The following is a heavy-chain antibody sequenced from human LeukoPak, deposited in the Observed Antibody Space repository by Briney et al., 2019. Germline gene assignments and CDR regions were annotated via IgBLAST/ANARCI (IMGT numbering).Heavy chain of an antibody. Sequence: GGSLRLSCAASGFTFSSYWMHWVRQAPGKGLVWVSRINSDGSSTTYADSVKGRFTISRDNAKNTLYLQMNSLRAEDTALYYCAREHGTVPTGYWGQGTLVTVSS. V-gene: IGHV3-74*01. CDR2: INSDGSST. CDR1: GFTFSSYW. CDR3: AREHGTVPTGY. D-gene: IGHD4-17*01. J-gene: IGHJ4*02.